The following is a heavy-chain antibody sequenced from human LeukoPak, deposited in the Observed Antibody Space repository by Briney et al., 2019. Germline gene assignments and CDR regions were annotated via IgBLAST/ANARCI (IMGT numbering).Heavy chain of an antibody. D-gene: IGHD6-13*01. CDR2: ISYDGSDK. CDR3: ASAPGIAAAGIGAFDI. J-gene: IGHJ3*02. CDR1: GFTFSSYA. Sequence: GGSLRLSCAASGFTFSSYAMHWVRQAPGKGLEWVAVISYDGSDKYYTDSVKGRFTISRDNSKKTLYLQMNSLRAEDTALYYCASAPGIAAAGIGAFDIWGQGTMVIVSS. V-gene: IGHV3-30*04.